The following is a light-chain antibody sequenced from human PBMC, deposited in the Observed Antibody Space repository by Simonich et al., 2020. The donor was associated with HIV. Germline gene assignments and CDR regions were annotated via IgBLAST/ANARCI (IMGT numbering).Light chain of an antibody. V-gene: IGKV1-5*03. CDR1: QRISSW. Sequence: DIQMTQSPSSVSASVGDRVTITCRASQRISSWLAWYQQKPGKAPKLLIYKASSLESGVPSRFSGSGSGTEFTLTISSLQPDDFATYYCQQYNSYGTFGQGTKVEIK. CDR2: KAS. CDR3: QQYNSYGT. J-gene: IGKJ1*01.